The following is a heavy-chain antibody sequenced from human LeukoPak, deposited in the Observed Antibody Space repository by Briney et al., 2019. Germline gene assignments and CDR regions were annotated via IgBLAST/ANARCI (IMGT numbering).Heavy chain of an antibody. CDR2: ITSRGEST. Sequence: GGSLILSCAASGSTFSIYAMSWVRQAPGKGLQWVSSITSRGESTWYVDSVKGRFTITRDNSENTLYLQMHSLRAEDTAVYYCARDRPNYYGSDGHYYRRDGDYWGRGTLVSVSS. CDR3: ARDRPNYYGSDGHYYRRDGDY. V-gene: IGHV3-23*01. D-gene: IGHD3-22*01. CDR1: GSTFSIYA. J-gene: IGHJ4*02.